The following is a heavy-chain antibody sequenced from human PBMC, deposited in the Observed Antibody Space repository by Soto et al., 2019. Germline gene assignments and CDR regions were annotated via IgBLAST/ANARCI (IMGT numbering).Heavy chain of an antibody. CDR3: ARDSAYCRSTSCYLSYYYYMDV. D-gene: IGHD2-2*01. CDR2: IKQDGSEK. CDR1: GFTFSNHW. J-gene: IGHJ6*03. Sequence: EVQVVESGGGLVQPGGSLRLSCAASGFTFSNHWMTWVRQAPGKGLEWVANIKQDGSEKYYVVSVKGRFTLSRDNAKNSLYLQMNSLRAEDTAVYYCARDSAYCRSTSCYLSYYYYMDVWGKGTTVTVSS. V-gene: IGHV3-7*01.